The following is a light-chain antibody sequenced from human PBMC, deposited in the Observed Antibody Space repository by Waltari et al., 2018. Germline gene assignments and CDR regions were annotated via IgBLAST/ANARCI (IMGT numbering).Light chain of an antibody. CDR1: QSVGRS. CDR2: GAS. V-gene: IGKV3-20*01. Sequence: EIVLTQSPGTLSLSPGARATLSCRASQSVGRSLAWYQQKPGQAPRLLIYGASNRAPGIPDRFSCRGSGTDCSLTISRLEPEDFGLYSCQHYVRLPATFGQGTKVEIK. J-gene: IGKJ1*01. CDR3: QHYVRLPAT.